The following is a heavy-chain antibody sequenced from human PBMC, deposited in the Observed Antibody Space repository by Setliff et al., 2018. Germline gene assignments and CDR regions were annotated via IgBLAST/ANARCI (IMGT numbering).Heavy chain of an antibody. D-gene: IGHD3-16*01. CDR1: GLTLNNVW. V-gene: IGHV3-15*01. CDR2: IKRKTDGLTT. J-gene: IGHJ3*02. CDR3: TTDPSPTFGGVIGAAFDI. Sequence: GGSLRLSCTASGLTLNNVWMNWVRQTPGKGLEWVGQIKRKTDGLTTDYAAPVKGRFTISRDDSKNTLYLQMNSLKTEDTAVYYCTTDPSPTFGGVIGAAFDIWGQGTMVTVSS.